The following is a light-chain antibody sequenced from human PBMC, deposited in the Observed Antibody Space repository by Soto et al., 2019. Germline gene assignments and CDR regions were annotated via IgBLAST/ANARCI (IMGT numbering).Light chain of an antibody. V-gene: IGKV4-1*01. CDR1: QSVFHSANNMNY. Sequence: DTVMTQSPDSLAVSLGERATINCKSSQSVFHSANNMNYLAWYQQKPGQSPKLLISWASIRDSGVPDRFSGSGSGTDFTRTINSLQAADAAVYYCQQFYNTPPYTFGQGTRLEIK. CDR2: WAS. CDR3: QQFYNTPPYT. J-gene: IGKJ2*01.